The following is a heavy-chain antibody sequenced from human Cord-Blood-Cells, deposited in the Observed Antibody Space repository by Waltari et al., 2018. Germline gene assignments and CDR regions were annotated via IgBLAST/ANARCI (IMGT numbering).Heavy chain of an antibody. J-gene: IGHJ3*02. CDR3: ARGHLNYDFWSGYYRGAGDAFDI. Sequence: GQGLEWMGGIIPIFGTANYAQKFQGRVTITADESTSTAYMELSSLRSEDTAVYYCARGHLNYDFWSGYYRGAGDAFDIWGQGTMVTVSS. CDR2: IIPIFGTA. V-gene: IGHV1-69*01. D-gene: IGHD3-3*01.